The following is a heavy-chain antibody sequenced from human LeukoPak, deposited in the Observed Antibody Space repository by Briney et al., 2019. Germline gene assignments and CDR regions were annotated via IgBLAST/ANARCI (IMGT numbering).Heavy chain of an antibody. CDR2: ISLSGST. J-gene: IGHJ4*02. Sequence: PSETLSLTCAVSGGSISSSGNWWSWVRQPPGKGLEWIGEISLSGSTNYNPSLKSRVTISVDKTKSQFSLKLSSVTAADTAVYYCARAGGCRTTSCDLDHWGQGTLVTASS. V-gene: IGHV4-4*02. D-gene: IGHD2-2*01. CDR1: GGSISSSGNW. CDR3: ARAGGCRTTSCDLDH.